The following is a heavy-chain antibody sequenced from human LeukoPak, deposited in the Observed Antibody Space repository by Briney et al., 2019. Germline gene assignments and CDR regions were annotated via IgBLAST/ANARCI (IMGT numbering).Heavy chain of an antibody. D-gene: IGHD3-16*01. J-gene: IGHJ5*02. CDR2: IYYSGST. CDR1: GGSISSYY. V-gene: IGHV4-59*01. Sequence: PSETLSLTCTVSGGSISSYYWSWIRQPPGKGLEWIGYIYYSGSTNYNPSLKSRVTISVDTSKNQFSLKLSSVTAADTAVYYCARSLWGHHWQEYDPWGQGTLVTVSS. CDR3: ARSLWGHHWQEYDP.